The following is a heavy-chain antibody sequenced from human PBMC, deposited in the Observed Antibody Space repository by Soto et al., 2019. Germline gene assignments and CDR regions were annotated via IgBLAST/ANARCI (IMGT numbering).Heavy chain of an antibody. CDR2: IYHSGST. Sequence: SETLSLTCAVSGGSISSGGYSWSWIRQPPGKGLEWIGYIYHSGSTYYNPSLKSRVTISVDRSKNQFSLKLSSVTAADRAVYYCARDGYNGAYDYWGQGTLVTVSS. D-gene: IGHD5-12*01. CDR1: GGSISSGGYS. CDR3: ARDGYNGAYDY. V-gene: IGHV4-30-2*01. J-gene: IGHJ4*02.